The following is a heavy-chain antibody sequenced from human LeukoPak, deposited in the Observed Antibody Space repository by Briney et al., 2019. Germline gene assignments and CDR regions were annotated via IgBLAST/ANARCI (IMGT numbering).Heavy chain of an antibody. CDR1: GGSIRSSSYY. Sequence: SETLSLTCTVSGGSIRSSSYYWGWIRQPPGKGLEWIGSIYYSGSTYYNPSLKSRVTISVDTSKNQFSLKLSSVTAADTAVYYCARRITISINWFDPWGQGTLVTVSS. V-gene: IGHV4-39*01. CDR2: IYYSGST. D-gene: IGHD3-3*01. J-gene: IGHJ5*02. CDR3: ARRITISINWFDP.